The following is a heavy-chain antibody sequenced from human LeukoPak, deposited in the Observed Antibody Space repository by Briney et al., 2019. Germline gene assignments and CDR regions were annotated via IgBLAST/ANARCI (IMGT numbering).Heavy chain of an antibody. CDR3: ARLFVYGSGAEAFDY. CDR2: ISSISDTI. D-gene: IGHD3-10*01. CDR1: GFTFSTLG. J-gene: IGHJ4*02. V-gene: IGHV3-48*01. Sequence: GGSLRLSCAASGFTFSTLGMNWVRQAPGKGLEWVSHISSISDTIKYADSVKGRFTISRDNDKNLLYLQMNSLRADDTAVYYCARLFVYGSGAEAFDYWGQGALVTVSS.